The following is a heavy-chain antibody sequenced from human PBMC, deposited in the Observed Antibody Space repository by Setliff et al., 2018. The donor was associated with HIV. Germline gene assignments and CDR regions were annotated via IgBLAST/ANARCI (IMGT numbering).Heavy chain of an antibody. CDR3: ARDRYGDYAYFDY. CDR2: VYARGNT. CDR1: GGSNNSGSYY. Sequence: PSETLSLTCSVSGGSNNSGSYYWTWIRQPAGKGLEWIGHVYARGNTNYNPSLKSRVTISVDTSKSQFSLKLSSVTAADTAVYYCARDRYGDYAYFDYWGQGTLVTVSS. V-gene: IGHV4-61*09. D-gene: IGHD4-17*01. J-gene: IGHJ4*02.